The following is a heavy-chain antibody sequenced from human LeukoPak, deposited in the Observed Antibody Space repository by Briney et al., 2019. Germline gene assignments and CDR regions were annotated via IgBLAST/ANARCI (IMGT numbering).Heavy chain of an antibody. J-gene: IGHJ4*02. CDR3: GKDSSSWYAYFDY. D-gene: IGHD6-13*01. CDR1: GFTFSSYG. Sequence: PGGSLRLSCAASGFTFSSYGMHWVRQAPGKGLEWVAVISYDGSNKDYADSVKGRFTISRDNSKNTLYLQMNSLRADDTAVYYCGKDSSSWYAYFDYCGQGTLVTVS. CDR2: ISYDGSNK. V-gene: IGHV3-30*18.